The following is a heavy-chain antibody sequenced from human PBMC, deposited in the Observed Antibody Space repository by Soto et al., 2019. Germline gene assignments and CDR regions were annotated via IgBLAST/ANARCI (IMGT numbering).Heavy chain of an antibody. D-gene: IGHD5-18*01. CDR3: ARTPAGYSYGYLDY. V-gene: IGHV3-53*01. Sequence: GESLKISCAASGFTVSSNYMSWVRQAPGRGLEWVSVIYSGGSTYYADSVKGRFTISRDNSKNTLYLQMNSLRAEDTAVYYCARTPAGYSYGYLDYWGQGTLVTVSS. J-gene: IGHJ4*02. CDR1: GFTVSSNY. CDR2: IYSGGST.